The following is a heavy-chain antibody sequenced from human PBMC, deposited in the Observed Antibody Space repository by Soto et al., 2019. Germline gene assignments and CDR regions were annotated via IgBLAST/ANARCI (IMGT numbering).Heavy chain of an antibody. CDR1: GGTFSIYA. CDR2: IIPIFGTA. D-gene: IGHD3-22*01. Sequence: SVKVSCKASGGTFSIYAISCVLQSPVQGLEWMGGIIPIFGTANYAQKFQGRVTITADESTSTAYMELSSLRSEDTAVYYCARVRSVRAYYFDYWGQGTLVTVSS. CDR3: ARVRSVRAYYFDY. J-gene: IGHJ4*02. V-gene: IGHV1-69*13.